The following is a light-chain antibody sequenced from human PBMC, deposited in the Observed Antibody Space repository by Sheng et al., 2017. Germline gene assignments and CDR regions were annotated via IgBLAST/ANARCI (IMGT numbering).Light chain of an antibody. CDR2: DAS. V-gene: IGKV1-13*02. CDR3: QQFNSNSQRFT. Sequence: AIQLTQSPPSLSASVGDRVTITCRASQGPRRALAWYQQKPGKAPRLLIFDASSLESGVPSRFSGSASGTDFTLTITSLQPEDFATYYCQQFNSNSQRFTFGGGTKVEI. J-gene: IGKJ4*01. CDR1: QGPRRA.